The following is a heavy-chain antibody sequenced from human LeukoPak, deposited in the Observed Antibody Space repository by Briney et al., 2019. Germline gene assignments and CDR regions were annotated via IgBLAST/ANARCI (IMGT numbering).Heavy chain of an antibody. CDR3: ARGIQLWTPAFDY. CDR2: TYYSGST. D-gene: IGHD5-18*01. V-gene: IGHV4-59*01. J-gene: IGHJ4*02. Sequence: SETLSLTCSVSGGSITSYYWTWIRQPAGKGLEWIGYTYYSGSTNYNPSLKSRVTISVDTSKNQFSLKLSSVTAADTAVYYCARGIQLWTPAFDYWGQGTLVTVSS. CDR1: GGSITSYY.